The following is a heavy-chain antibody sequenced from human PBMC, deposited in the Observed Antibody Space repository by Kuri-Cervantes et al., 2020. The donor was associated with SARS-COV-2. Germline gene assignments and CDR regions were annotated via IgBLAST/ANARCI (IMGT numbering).Heavy chain of an antibody. D-gene: IGHD3-9*01. Sequence: SETLSLTCTVSGGSISTYYWSWIRQPPRKGLEWIGDINHSGSTDNNPSLKSRVTISVDTSKNQFSLKMTSVTAADTAIYYCARIRYYDILTGLAGFDYWGQGTLVTVSS. V-gene: IGHV4-34*01. CDR2: INHSGST. CDR3: ARIRYYDILTGLAGFDY. J-gene: IGHJ4*02. CDR1: GGSISTYY.